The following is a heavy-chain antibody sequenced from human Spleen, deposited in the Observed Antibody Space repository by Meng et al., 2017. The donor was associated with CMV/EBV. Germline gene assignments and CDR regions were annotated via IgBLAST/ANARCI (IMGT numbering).Heavy chain of an antibody. V-gene: IGHV3-48*03. CDR1: GFPFSNYE. CDR3: VREEAMDV. J-gene: IGHJ6*02. CDR2: ISSGGTTI. Sequence: GESLKISCAASGFPFSNYEMTWVRQAPGKGLEWVSHISSGGTTIHYADSVKGRFTISRDNAKNSLHLQMNSLRAEDTAVYYCVREEAMDVWGQGTTVTVSS.